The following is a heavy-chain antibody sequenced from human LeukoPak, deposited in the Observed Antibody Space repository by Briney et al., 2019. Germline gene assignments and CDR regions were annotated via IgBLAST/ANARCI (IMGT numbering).Heavy chain of an antibody. CDR3: ARGGDIVVVPAASDAFDI. CDR2: IWYDGSNK. J-gene: IGHJ3*02. V-gene: IGHV3-33*01. Sequence: GGSLRLSCAASGFTFSSYGMHWVRQAPGKGLEWVAVIWYDGSNKYYADSVKGRFTISRDNSKNTLYLQMDSLRVEDTAVYYCARGGDIVVVPAASDAFDIWGQGTMVTVSS. D-gene: IGHD2-2*01. CDR1: GFTFSSYG.